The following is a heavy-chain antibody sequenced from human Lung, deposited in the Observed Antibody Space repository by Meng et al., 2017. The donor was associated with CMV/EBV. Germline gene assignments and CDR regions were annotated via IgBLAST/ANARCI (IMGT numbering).Heavy chain of an antibody. CDR1: GGSISSSNW. J-gene: IGHJ4*02. CDR3: ASFPPPGKQWLVTDY. V-gene: IGHV4-4*02. D-gene: IGHD6-19*01. CDR2: IYHSGST. Sequence: VQLQVAVPGLGKPSGTLSLTCAFSGGSISSSNWWSWVRQPPGKGLEWIGEIYHSGSTNYNPSLKSRVTISVDKSKNQFSLKLSSVTAADTAVYYCASFPPPGKQWLVTDYWGQGTLVTVSS.